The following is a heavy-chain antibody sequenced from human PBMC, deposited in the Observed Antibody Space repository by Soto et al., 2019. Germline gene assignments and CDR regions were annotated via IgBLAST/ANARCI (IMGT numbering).Heavy chain of an antibody. CDR1: GGSISSYY. J-gene: IGHJ6*02. Sequence: QVQLQESGPGLVKPSETLSLTCTVSGGSISSYYWSWIRQPPGKGLEWIGYIYYSGSTNYNPSLKSRVTLSVDTSKHQFALKLSSVTAADTAVYYCARVKIARYSYGSTGGMDVWGQGTTVTVSS. CDR3: ARVKIARYSYGSTGGMDV. D-gene: IGHD5-18*01. V-gene: IGHV4-59*01. CDR2: IYYSGST.